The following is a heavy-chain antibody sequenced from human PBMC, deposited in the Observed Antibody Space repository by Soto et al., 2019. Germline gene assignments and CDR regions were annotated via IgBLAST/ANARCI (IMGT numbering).Heavy chain of an antibody. CDR3: AKGKGVGATPDGANC. Sequence: GGSLRLSCAASGFTFSSFGMNWVRQAPGKGLEWVSGVRSDGDTTYNAESVKGRFTVSRDTSKNTVYLQMNSLRAEDTAVYYCAKGKGVGATPDGANCWGQGTPVTVSS. CDR1: GFTFSSFG. CDR2: VRSDGDTT. D-gene: IGHD1-26*01. J-gene: IGHJ4*02. V-gene: IGHV3-23*01.